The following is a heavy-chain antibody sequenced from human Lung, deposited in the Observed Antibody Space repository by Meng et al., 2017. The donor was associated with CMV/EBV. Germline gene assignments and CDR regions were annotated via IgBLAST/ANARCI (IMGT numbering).Heavy chain of an antibody. CDR2: ITHRGSS. D-gene: IGHD4-23*01. V-gene: IGHV4-34*01. CDR1: GGSFSDYY. Sequence: SETLSLXCAVYGGSFSDYYWTWIRQPPGKGLEWIGEITHRGSSNYNPSLKSRVSASVDMSKKQFSLKLSSTTAADTAVYFCARGPHENRYGRDSPRGFYYGMDVWGQGXTVTVSS. J-gene: IGHJ6*02. CDR3: ARGPHENRYGRDSPRGFYYGMDV.